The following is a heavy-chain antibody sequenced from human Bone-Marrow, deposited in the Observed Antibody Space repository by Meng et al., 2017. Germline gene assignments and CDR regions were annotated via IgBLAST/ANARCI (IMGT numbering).Heavy chain of an antibody. D-gene: IGHD1-26*01. Sequence: QLQASGPGLVKPSQTLSLTCTVSGGSISSGGYYWSWIRQHPGKGLEWIVYIYYSGSTYYNPSLKSLVTISVDTSKNQFSLKLSSVTAADTAVYYCARVGYSGSRVTSYYFDYWGQGTLVTVSS. CDR1: GGSISSGGYY. CDR2: IYYSGST. CDR3: ARVGYSGSRVTSYYFDY. J-gene: IGHJ4*02. V-gene: IGHV4-31*01.